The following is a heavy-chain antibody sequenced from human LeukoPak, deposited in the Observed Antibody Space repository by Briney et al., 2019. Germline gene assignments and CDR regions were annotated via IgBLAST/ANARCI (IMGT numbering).Heavy chain of an antibody. CDR2: IYYSGST. Sequence: SETLSLTCTVSGGSVSSGSYYWSWIRQPPGKGLEWIGYIYYSGSTNYNPSLKSRVTISVDTSKNQFSLKLSSVTAADTAVYYCARMSSGWYGTYYGMDVWGQGTTVTVSS. CDR1: GGSVSSGSYY. V-gene: IGHV4-61*01. CDR3: ARMSSGWYGTYYGMDV. D-gene: IGHD6-19*01. J-gene: IGHJ6*02.